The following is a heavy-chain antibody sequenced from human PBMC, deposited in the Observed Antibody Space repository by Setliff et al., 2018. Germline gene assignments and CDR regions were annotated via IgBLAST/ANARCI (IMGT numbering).Heavy chain of an antibody. CDR1: GYTLNNYA. V-gene: IGHV7-4-1*02. CDR3: ARASRFGTTMWRGDYYMDV. D-gene: IGHD3-10*01. J-gene: IGHJ6*03. CDR2: INTKTGNP. Sequence: ASVKVSCKASGYTLNNYAMNLVRQAPGQGFEWMGWINTKTGNPTYAQDFTGRLVFSLDTSVSTAYLQISSLKAEDTAIYYCARASRFGTTMWRGDYYMDVWGKGTTVTVSS.